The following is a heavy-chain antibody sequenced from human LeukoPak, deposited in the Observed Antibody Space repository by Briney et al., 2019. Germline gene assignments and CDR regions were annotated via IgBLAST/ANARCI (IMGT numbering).Heavy chain of an antibody. CDR2: ISGSGGST. CDR1: GFTFSSYA. CDR3: AKGTGPLYYYYHMDV. Sequence: GGSLRLSCAASGFTFSSYAMSWVRQAPGKGLEWVSAISGSGGSTYYADSVKGRFTISRDNSKNTLYLQMNSLRAEDTAVYYCAKGTGPLYYYYHMDVWGKGTTVTVSS. J-gene: IGHJ6*03. D-gene: IGHD3/OR15-3a*01. V-gene: IGHV3-23*01.